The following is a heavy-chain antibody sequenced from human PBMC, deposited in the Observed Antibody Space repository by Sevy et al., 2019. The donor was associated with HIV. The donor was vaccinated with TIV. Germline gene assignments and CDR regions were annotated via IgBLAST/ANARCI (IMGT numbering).Heavy chain of an antibody. V-gene: IGHV3-15*01. Sequence: GGSLRLSRAASGFTFSNAWMSWVRQAPGKGLEWVGRIKSKTDGGTTDYAAPVKGRFTISRDDSKNTLYLQMNSLKTEDTAVYYCTTDRPPYGDYYYYYGMDVWGQGTTVTVSS. CDR1: GFTFSNAW. CDR3: TTDRPPYGDYYYYYGMDV. J-gene: IGHJ6*02. D-gene: IGHD4-17*01. CDR2: IKSKTDGGTT.